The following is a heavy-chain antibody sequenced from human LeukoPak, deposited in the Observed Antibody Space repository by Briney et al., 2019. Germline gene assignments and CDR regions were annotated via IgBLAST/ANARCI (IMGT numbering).Heavy chain of an antibody. V-gene: IGHV1-3*01. D-gene: IGHD6-6*01. J-gene: IGHJ4*02. CDR3: ARGQYSSSHPDY. CDR2: INAGNGNT. Sequence: ASVKVSCKASGYTFTSYAMHWVRQAPGQRLEWMGWINAGNGNTKYSQKFQGRVTITRDTSASTAYMELSSPRSEDTAVYYCARGQYSSSHPDYWGQGTLVTVSS. CDR1: GYTFTSYA.